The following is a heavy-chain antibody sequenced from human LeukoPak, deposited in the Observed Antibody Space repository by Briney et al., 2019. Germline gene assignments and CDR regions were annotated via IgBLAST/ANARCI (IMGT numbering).Heavy chain of an antibody. CDR3: AREWQGGIAAAGTRIEGDY. CDR1: GIPFSGYW. CDR2: IKQDGSEK. D-gene: IGHD6-13*01. J-gene: IGHJ4*02. Sequence: APLRLSCAVSGIPFSGYWMTWVRQAPGKGLDWVANIKQDGSEKNYVDTVKGRFTSSRDNAENSMFLQMNSLRVEDTAVYYCAREWQGGIAAAGTRIEGDYWGQGTLVAVSS. V-gene: IGHV3-7*01.